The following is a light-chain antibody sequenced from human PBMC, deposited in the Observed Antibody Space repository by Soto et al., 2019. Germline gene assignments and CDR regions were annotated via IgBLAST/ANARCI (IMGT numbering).Light chain of an antibody. J-gene: IGKJ4*01. CDR2: DAS. V-gene: IGKV3-11*01. CDR3: QQRSNWPLLT. CDR1: QSVGGY. Sequence: EIVLTQSPATLSLSPGERATLSCRASQSVGGYLAWYQQKPGQAPRLLIYDASNRVTDIPARFSGSGSGTDFTLTISSLEPEDFAVYYCQQRSNWPLLTFGGGTKVEIK.